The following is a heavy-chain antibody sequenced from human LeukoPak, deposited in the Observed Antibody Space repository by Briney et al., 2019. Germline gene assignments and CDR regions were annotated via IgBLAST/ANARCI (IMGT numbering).Heavy chain of an antibody. CDR1: GFTFDDYA. CDR3: TKDCGYSYGTYYYYGMDV. V-gene: IGHV3-9*01. J-gene: IGHJ6*02. D-gene: IGHD5-18*01. Sequence: GGSLRLSCAASGFTFDDYAMHWVRHAPGKGLEWVSGITWNSGSIGYADSVKGRFTISRDNAKNSLYLQMNSLRAEDTALYYCTKDCGYSYGTYYYYGMDVWGQGTTVTVSS. CDR2: ITWNSGSI.